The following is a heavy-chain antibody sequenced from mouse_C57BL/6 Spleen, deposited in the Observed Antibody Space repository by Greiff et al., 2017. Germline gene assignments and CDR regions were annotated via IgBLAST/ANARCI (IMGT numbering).Heavy chain of an antibody. Sequence: EVQRVESGGGLVKPGGSLKLSCAASGFTFSDYGMHWVRQAPEKGLEWVAYISSGGSTIYYADTVKGRFTISRDNAKNTLFLQMTSLRSEDTAMYYCARGGLRPYYAMDYWGQGTSVTVSS. V-gene: IGHV5-17*01. J-gene: IGHJ4*01. D-gene: IGHD2-4*01. CDR2: ISSGGSTI. CDR3: ARGGLRPYYAMDY. CDR1: GFTFSDYG.